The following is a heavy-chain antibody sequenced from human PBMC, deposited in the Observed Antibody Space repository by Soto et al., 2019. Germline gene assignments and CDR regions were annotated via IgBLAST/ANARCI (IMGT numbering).Heavy chain of an antibody. V-gene: IGHV4-39*01. CDR3: ARYYYYGSGSYYKDMDV. CDR2: IYYSGST. CDR1: GGSISSSSYY. J-gene: IGHJ6*03. D-gene: IGHD3-10*01. Sequence: SETLSLTCTVSGGSISSSSYYWGWIRQPPGKGLEWIGSIYYSGSTYYNPSLKSRVTISVDTSKNQFSLKLSSVTAADTAVYYCARYYYYGSGSYYKDMDVWGKGTTVTVSS.